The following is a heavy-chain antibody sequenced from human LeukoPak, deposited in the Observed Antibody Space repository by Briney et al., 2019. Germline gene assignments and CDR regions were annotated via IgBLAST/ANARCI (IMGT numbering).Heavy chain of an antibody. Sequence: GGSLRLSCAASGFTFSSYDMHWVRQSTGKGLEWVSAIGFAGDTYYVGSVKGRFTISRENAKNSLYLQMNYLRAGDTAVYYCARGNILTGYEYWGQGILVTVSS. CDR1: GFTFSSYD. V-gene: IGHV3-13*04. D-gene: IGHD3-9*01. CDR2: IGFAGDT. CDR3: ARGNILTGYEY. J-gene: IGHJ4*02.